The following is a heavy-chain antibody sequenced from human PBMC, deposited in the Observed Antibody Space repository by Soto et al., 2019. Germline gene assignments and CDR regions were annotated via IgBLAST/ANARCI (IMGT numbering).Heavy chain of an antibody. J-gene: IGHJ4*02. D-gene: IGHD4-17*01. V-gene: IGHV1-18*04. CDR2: IKAYSGNT. CDR1: GYTFGTST. Sequence: QLPLVQYGAEAKKPGASVKVSCKASGYTFGTSTTSSLRQAPGKGLEWMGWIKAYSGNTNYAPTLQGRVTMTPDTRPSTAYMELRRLTTDDTATYYCAISDYGDDDYWCQGTLVTVSS. CDR3: AISDYGDDDY.